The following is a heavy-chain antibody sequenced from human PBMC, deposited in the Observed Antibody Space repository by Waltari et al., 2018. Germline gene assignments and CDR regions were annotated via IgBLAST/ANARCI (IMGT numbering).Heavy chain of an antibody. CDR2: IYPEDSNT. Sequence: EVQLEQSGAEVKKPGESLKISCNGSGYSFAKYWIGWVRQMPGKGLEWMGCIYPEDSNTKYSLSCQGQVTISADTSISTAYLQWSSLKASDTAIYFCARQNIHSYGYGYFDFWGQGTLVTVSS. J-gene: IGHJ4*02. CDR1: GYSFAKYW. V-gene: IGHV5-51*01. CDR3: ARQNIHSYGYGYFDF. D-gene: IGHD5-18*01.